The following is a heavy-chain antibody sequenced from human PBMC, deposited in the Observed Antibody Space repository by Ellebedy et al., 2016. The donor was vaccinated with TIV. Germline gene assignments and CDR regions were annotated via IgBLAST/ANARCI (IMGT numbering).Heavy chain of an antibody. J-gene: IGHJ4*02. V-gene: IGHV3-23*01. CDR2: NTGGGETT. CDR3: AKNHGRKSHGNPDS. Sequence: GESLKISCAASGFTFSNYSMNWVRQAPGKGLEWVSSNTGGGETTYYADSVKGRFTISRDNSKNTVYLQMNSLRAEDTATYVCAKNHGRKSHGNPDSWGQGTLVTVSS. D-gene: IGHD1-14*01. CDR1: GFTFSNYS.